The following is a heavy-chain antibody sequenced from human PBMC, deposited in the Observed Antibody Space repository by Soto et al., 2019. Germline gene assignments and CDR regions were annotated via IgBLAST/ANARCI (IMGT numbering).Heavy chain of an antibody. V-gene: IGHV1-69*08. J-gene: IGHJ6*03. CDR2: IIPILGIA. D-gene: IGHD2-2*01. CDR1: GGTFSSYT. CDR3: ARDRPPVECIGSTSCYVRYYYYYYYMDV. Sequence: QVQLVQSGAEVKKPGSSVKVSCKASGGTFSSYTISWVRQAPGQGLEWMGRIIPILGIANYAQKFQGRVTITADKSTSTAYMELSSLRSEDTAVYYCARDRPPVECIGSTSCYVRYYYYYYYMDVWGKGTTVTVSS.